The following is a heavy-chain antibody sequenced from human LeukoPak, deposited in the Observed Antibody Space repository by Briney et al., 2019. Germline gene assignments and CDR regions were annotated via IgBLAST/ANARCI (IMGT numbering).Heavy chain of an antibody. CDR3: ARVAYSSGWWGTSNRYYYYYMDV. D-gene: IGHD6-19*01. V-gene: IGHV1-18*01. CDR1: GYTFTSYG. CDR2: ISAYNDNT. Sequence: ASVKVSCKASGYTFTSYGISWVRQAPGQGLEWMGWISAYNDNTNYAQKLQGRATMTTDTSTSTAYMELRSLRSDDTAVYYCARVAYSSGWWGTSNRYYYYYMDVWGKGTTVTVSS. J-gene: IGHJ6*03.